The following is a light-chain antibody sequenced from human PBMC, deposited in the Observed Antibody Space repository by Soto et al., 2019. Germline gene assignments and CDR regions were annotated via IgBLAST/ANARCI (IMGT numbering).Light chain of an antibody. V-gene: IGKV1-5*01. J-gene: IGKJ4*01. CDR2: EAS. Sequence: DIHMTQSPSTLSASVGDRVTITSRASYSISTWLAWYQQKPGKAPKVLIYEASNLESGVPSRFSGSGSGTEFTLTISSLQPDDFATYYCQEYSRDFGGGTRVEIK. CDR1: YSISTW. CDR3: QEYSRD.